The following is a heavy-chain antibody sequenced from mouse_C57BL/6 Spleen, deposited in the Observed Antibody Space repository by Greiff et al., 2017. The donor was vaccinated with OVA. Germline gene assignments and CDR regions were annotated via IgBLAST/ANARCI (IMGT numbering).Heavy chain of an antibody. CDR1: GYTFTSYW. J-gene: IGHJ1*03. D-gene: IGHD1-1*01. CDR2: IHPSDSDT. V-gene: IGHV1-74*01. Sequence: QVQLQQPGAELVKPGASVKVSCKASGYTFTSYWMHWVKQRPGQGLEWIGRIHPSDSDTNYNQKFKGKATLTVDKSSSTAYMQLSSLTSEDSAVYYCAIEGFYYYGSSYGWYFDVWGTGTTVTVSS. CDR3: AIEGFYYYGSSYGWYFDV.